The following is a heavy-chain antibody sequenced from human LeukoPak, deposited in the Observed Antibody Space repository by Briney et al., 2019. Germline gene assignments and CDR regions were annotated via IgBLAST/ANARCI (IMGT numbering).Heavy chain of an antibody. Sequence: QPGRSLRLSCAASGFTFDDYAMHWVRQAPGKGMEWVSGISWNSGSIGYADSVKGRFTISRDNAKNSLYLQMNSLRAEDTALYYCAKTSSTSVFRYYYYYMDVWGKGTTVTVSS. CDR1: GFTFDDYA. J-gene: IGHJ6*03. V-gene: IGHV3-9*01. D-gene: IGHD2-2*01. CDR3: AKTSSTSVFRYYYYYMDV. CDR2: ISWNSGSI.